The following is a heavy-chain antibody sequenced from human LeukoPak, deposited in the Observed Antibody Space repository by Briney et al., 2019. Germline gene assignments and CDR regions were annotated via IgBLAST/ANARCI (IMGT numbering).Heavy chain of an antibody. CDR2: ISYSGST. CDR3: ARDDYGDYFDY. Sequence: PSETLSLTCTVSGGSISSHYWSWIRKPPGKGLEWIGYISYSGSTNYNPSLKSRVNISVDTSKNQFSLKLSSVTAADTAVYYCARDDYGDYFDYWGQGTLVTVSS. V-gene: IGHV4-59*08. CDR1: GGSISSHY. D-gene: IGHD4-17*01. J-gene: IGHJ4*02.